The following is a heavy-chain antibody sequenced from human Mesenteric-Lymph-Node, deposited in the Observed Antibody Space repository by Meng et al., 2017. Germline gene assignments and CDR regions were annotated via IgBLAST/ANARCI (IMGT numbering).Heavy chain of an antibody. J-gene: IGHJ3*02. CDR3: AKVGDYYGSGSYYRGAFDI. D-gene: IGHD3-10*01. Sequence: GESLKISCAASGFTFSSYAMSWVRQAPGKGLEWVSAISGSGGSTYYADSVKGRLTISRDNSKNTLYLQMNSLRAEDTAVYYCAKVGDYYGSGSYYRGAFDIWGQGTMVTVSS. CDR2: ISGSGGST. CDR1: GFTFSSYA. V-gene: IGHV3-23*01.